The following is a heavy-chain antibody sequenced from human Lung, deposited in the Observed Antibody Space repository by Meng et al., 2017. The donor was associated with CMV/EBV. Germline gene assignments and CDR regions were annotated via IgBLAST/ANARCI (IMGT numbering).Heavy chain of an antibody. CDR3: ATDAVARGVY. V-gene: IGHV1-69*10. D-gene: IGHD6-19*01. Sequence: SXXVSWKASRGRFGNYGISWARQAPGQGLEWMGGIIPFLGVASYAPKFKGRFTITTDKSTGTVYMDLSSLRSEDTAVYYCATDAVARGVYWGQGTWVTGAS. CDR2: IIPFLGVA. CDR1: RGRFGNYG. J-gene: IGHJ4*02.